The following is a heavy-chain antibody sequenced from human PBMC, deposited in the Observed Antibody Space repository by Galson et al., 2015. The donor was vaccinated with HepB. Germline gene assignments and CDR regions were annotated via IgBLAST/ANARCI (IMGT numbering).Heavy chain of an antibody. V-gene: IGHV3-23*01. CDR3: AKVYEGGKQWLVPGL. Sequence: SLRLSCAASGFTFSSYAMSWVRQAPGKGLEWVSAISGSGGSTYYADSVKGRFTISRDDSKNTLYLQMNSLRAEDTAVYYCAKVYEGGKQWLVPGLWGQGTLVTVSS. D-gene: IGHD6-19*01. J-gene: IGHJ4*02. CDR1: GFTFSSYA. CDR2: ISGSGGST.